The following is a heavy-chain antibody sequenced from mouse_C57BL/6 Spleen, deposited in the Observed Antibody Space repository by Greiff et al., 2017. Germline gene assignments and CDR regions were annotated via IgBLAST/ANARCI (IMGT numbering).Heavy chain of an antibody. CDR2: FYPGSGSI. V-gene: IGHV1-62-2*01. D-gene: IGHD1-1*01. CDR1: GYTFTEYT. CDR3: ARHESPIYYGSSYLDY. J-gene: IGHJ2*01. Sequence: VQLQESGAELVKPGASVKLSCKASGYTFTEYTIHWVKQRSGQGLEWIGWFYPGSGSIKYNEKFKDKATLTADKSSSTVYMELSRLTSEDSAVYFCARHESPIYYGSSYLDYWGQGTTLTVSS.